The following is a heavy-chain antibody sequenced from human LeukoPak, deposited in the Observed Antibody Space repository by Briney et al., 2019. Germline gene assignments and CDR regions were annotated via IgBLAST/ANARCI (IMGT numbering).Heavy chain of an antibody. Sequence: PGGSLRLSCAASGFTFSSYGMSWVRQAPGRGLEWVSAISGSGGSTYYADSVKGRFTISRDNSKNTLYLQMNSLRAEDTAVYYCAKSPITMVRGVITPTPYYYYYYMDVWGKGTTVTISS. V-gene: IGHV3-23*01. J-gene: IGHJ6*03. D-gene: IGHD3-10*01. CDR3: AKSPITMVRGVITPTPYYYYYYMDV. CDR2: ISGSGGST. CDR1: GFTFSSYG.